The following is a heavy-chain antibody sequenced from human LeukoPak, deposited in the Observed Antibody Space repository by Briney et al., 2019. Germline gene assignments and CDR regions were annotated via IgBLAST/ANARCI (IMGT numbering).Heavy chain of an antibody. Sequence: SETLSLTCTVSGGSISSSDYYWGWIRQPPGKGLEWIGSIFYSGRTYYSPSLKSRVTISVGTSTNQFSLNLSSVTAADTAVYYCVRQDGYCSSTSCRFDYWGQGTLVTVSS. CDR1: GGSISSSDYY. J-gene: IGHJ4*02. CDR3: VRQDGYCSSTSCRFDY. V-gene: IGHV4-39*01. CDR2: IFYSGRT. D-gene: IGHD2-2*03.